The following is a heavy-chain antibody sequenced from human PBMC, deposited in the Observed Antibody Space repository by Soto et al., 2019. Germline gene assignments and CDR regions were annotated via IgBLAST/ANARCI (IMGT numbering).Heavy chain of an antibody. CDR2: ISYDGSTI. CDR3: AGEGGYSYGIFDY. CDR1: GFTFSSYG. Sequence: PGGSLRLSCAASGFTFSSYGMHWVRQAPGKGLEWVAVISYDGSTIYYADSVKGRFTISRDNAKNSLYLQMNSLRDEDTAVYYCAGEGGYSYGIFDYWGQGTLVTVSS. D-gene: IGHD5-18*01. V-gene: IGHV3-30*03. J-gene: IGHJ4*02.